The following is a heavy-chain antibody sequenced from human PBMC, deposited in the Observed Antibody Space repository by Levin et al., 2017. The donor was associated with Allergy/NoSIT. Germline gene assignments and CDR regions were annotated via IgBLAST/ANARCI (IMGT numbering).Heavy chain of an antibody. CDR1: GFIVSDSY. CDR2: ISRGNSYT. Sequence: GESLKISCAASGFIVSDSYMSWIRQAPGKGLEWVSYISRGNSYTNYLDSVKGRFTISRDNAKHSLYLQMNSLRAEDTANYYCARGRVPNAYWGQGTLVTVSS. V-gene: IGHV3-11*05. CDR3: ARGRVPNAY. J-gene: IGHJ4*02. D-gene: IGHD3-10*01.